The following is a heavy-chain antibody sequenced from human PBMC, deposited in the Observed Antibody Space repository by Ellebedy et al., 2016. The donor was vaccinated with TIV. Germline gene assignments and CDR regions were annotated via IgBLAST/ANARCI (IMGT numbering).Heavy chain of an antibody. V-gene: IGHV3-30*03. Sequence: GESLKISXAASGFTFSSYGMHWVRQAPGKGLEWVAVISYDGSNKYYADSVKGRFTISRDNSKNTLYLQMNSLRAEDTAVYYCARERELGYCSGGSCREFDPWGQGTLVTVSS. J-gene: IGHJ5*02. D-gene: IGHD2-15*01. CDR1: GFTFSSYG. CDR3: ARERELGYCSGGSCREFDP. CDR2: ISYDGSNK.